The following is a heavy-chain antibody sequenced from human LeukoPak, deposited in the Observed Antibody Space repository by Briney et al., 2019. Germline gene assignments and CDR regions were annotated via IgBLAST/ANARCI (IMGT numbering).Heavy chain of an antibody. CDR3: ARGVPKTSYYYYYMDV. CDR1: GFTFSSYN. J-gene: IGHJ6*03. CDR2: SSGCCFGS. Sequence: GGSLTLSCAASGFTFSSYNMNWGRQAPGKGPGLDWYSSGCCFGSHYEDSVLGRFTTSRDNAKNSLYLQMNSLRAEDTAVYYCARGVPKTSYYYYYMDVWGKGTTVTVSS. V-gene: IGHV3-48*01. D-gene: IGHD4-11*01.